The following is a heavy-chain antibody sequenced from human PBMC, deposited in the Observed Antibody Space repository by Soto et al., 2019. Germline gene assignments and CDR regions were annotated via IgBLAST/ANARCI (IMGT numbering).Heavy chain of an antibody. D-gene: IGHD1-1*01. CDR3: ARGTTE. CDR2: IDHSGRI. CDR1: GGSFSGYF. Sequence: QVQLQQWGAGLLKPSETLSLTCAVYGGSFSGYFWSWVRQTPGKGLEWIGEIDHSGRIKYTPSLKSRVFISVATSKNQSSPRLSFVTAAATALYYCARGTTERGQGTLVIV. V-gene: IGHV4-34*02. J-gene: IGHJ4*02.